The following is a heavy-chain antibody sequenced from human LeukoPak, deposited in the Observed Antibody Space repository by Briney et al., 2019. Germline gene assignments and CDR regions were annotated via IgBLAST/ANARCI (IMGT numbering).Heavy chain of an antibody. J-gene: IGHJ6*03. CDR1: GFTFSSYW. D-gene: IGHD6-13*01. Sequence: GGSLRLSCAASGFTFSSYWMSWVRQAPGKGLEWVANIKQDGSEKYYVDSVKGRFTISRDNAKNSLYLQMNSLRAEDTAVYYCARVGRQQLVRYYYYMDVWGKGTTVTVSS. CDR2: IKQDGSEK. CDR3: ARVGRQQLVRYYYYMDV. V-gene: IGHV3-7*01.